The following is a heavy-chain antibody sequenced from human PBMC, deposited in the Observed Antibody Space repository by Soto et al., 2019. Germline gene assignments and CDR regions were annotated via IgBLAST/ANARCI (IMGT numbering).Heavy chain of an antibody. Sequence: PSEIPSVKSTISDGSINTGDFYGSGIRKPPGQGLEWIGNTHHSGSPSYNPSLKSRPTISIDTSNNQFSLTLSSVTAADTAVYYCAREKRVAPINMVRGRIVQNQSNWFDAWGQGILVTVSS. CDR1: DGSINTGDFY. J-gene: IGHJ5*02. CDR2: THHSGSP. D-gene: IGHD3-10*01. V-gene: IGHV4-30-4*01. CDR3: AREKRVAPINMVRGRIVQNQSNWFDA.